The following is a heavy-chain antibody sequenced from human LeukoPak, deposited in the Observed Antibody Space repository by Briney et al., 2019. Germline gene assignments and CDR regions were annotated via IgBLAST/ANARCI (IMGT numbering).Heavy chain of an antibody. Sequence: GGSLRLSCAASGFTFSSFDMTWVRQAPGKGLEWVSYISSSGSTIYYADSVKGRFTISRDNAKNSLYLQMNSLRAEDTAVYYCARGDDYGVHGMDVWGQGTTVTVSS. D-gene: IGHD4-17*01. J-gene: IGHJ6*02. V-gene: IGHV3-11*01. CDR1: GFTFSSFD. CDR3: ARGDDYGVHGMDV. CDR2: ISSSGSTI.